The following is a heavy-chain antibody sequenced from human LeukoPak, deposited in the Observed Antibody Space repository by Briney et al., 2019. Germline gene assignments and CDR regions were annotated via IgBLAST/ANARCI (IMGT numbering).Heavy chain of an antibody. CDR3: AREWDQGYDSSSYYQYYFDY. J-gene: IGHJ4*02. Sequence: GGSLRLSCAASGFTFSSYAMHWVRQAPGKGLEWVAVISYDGSNKYYADSVKGRFTISRDNSKNTLYLQMNSLRAEDTAVYYCAREWDQGYDSSSYYQYYFDYWGQGTLVTVSS. CDR1: GFTFSSYA. V-gene: IGHV3-30-3*01. D-gene: IGHD3-22*01. CDR2: ISYDGSNK.